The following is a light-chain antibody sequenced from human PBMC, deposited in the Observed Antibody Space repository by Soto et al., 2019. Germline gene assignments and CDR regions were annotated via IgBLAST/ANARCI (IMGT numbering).Light chain of an antibody. J-gene: IGLJ2*01. CDR1: SSNIGAGYD. CDR3: QSYDSSLRAVV. Sequence: QPVLTQPPSVSGAPGQRVTISCTGSSSNIGAGYDVHWYQQLPGTAPKLLIYGNSNRPSGVPDRFSGSKSGTSASLAITGLQAEDEADYSCQSYDSSLRAVVFGGGTKVTVL. CDR2: GNS. V-gene: IGLV1-40*01.